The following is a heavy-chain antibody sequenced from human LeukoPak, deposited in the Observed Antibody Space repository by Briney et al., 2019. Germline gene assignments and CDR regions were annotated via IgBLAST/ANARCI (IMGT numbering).Heavy chain of an antibody. CDR1: GFTFSSFA. V-gene: IGHV3-23*01. CDR3: AEGYYYHSSGYQYLDY. Sequence: PGGSLRLSCAASGFTFSSFAMSWVRQAPGKGLEWVSAISGSGDSTHYADSVKGRFTISRDNSKNTLYLQMNSLRAEDTAVYYCAEGYYYHSSGYQYLDYWGQGTLVTVSS. D-gene: IGHD3-22*01. CDR2: ISGSGDST. J-gene: IGHJ4*02.